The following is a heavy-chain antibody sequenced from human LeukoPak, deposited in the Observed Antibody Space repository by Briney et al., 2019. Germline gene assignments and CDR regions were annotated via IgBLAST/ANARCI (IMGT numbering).Heavy chain of an antibody. D-gene: IGHD1-26*01. V-gene: IGHV4-34*01. J-gene: IGHJ4*02. CDR3: ARVPSGSYDY. Sequence: PSETLSLTCAVYGGSFSGYYWSWIRQPPGKGLEWIGGINHSGSTNYNPSLKSRVTISVDTSKNQFSLKLSSVTAADTAVYYCARVPSGSYDYWGQGTLVTVSS. CDR1: GGSFSGYY. CDR2: INHSGST.